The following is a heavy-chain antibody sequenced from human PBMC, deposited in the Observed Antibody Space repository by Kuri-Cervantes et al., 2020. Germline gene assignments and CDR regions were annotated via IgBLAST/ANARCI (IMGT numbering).Heavy chain of an antibody. CDR1: GFTFSSYG. D-gene: IGHD6-19*01. CDR2: ISYDGSNK. Sequence: GGSLRLSCAASGFTFSSYGMHWVRQAPGKGLEWVAVISYDGSNKYYADSVKGRFTISRDNSKSTLYLQMNSLRAEDTAVYYCAKEEVGSGWPYYYYYYGMDVWGQGTTVTVSS. V-gene: IGHV3-30*18. J-gene: IGHJ6*02. CDR3: AKEEVGSGWPYYYYYYGMDV.